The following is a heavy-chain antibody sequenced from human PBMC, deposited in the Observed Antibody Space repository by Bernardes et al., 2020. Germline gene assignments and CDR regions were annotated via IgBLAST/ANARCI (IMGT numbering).Heavy chain of an antibody. CDR3: ARDLGAALPQYYGMDV. CDR2: INPNSGCT. Sequence: QTPGQGLELIGWINPNSGCTNYAQKFQCWVTMTRDTSISTAYMELRRLRSDDTAVYYCARDLGAALPQYYGMDVWGQGTTVTVSS. V-gene: IGHV1-2*04. D-gene: IGHD3-16*01. J-gene: IGHJ6*02.